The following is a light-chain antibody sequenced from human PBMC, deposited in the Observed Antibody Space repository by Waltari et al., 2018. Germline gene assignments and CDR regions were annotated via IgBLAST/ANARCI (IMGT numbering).Light chain of an antibody. CDR3: QSYDSSLRGSRV. CDR2: GHS. V-gene: IGLV1-40*01. Sequence: QSVLTQPPSVSGAPGQRVTISCTGSSVNIGTPYDVHWYQQVPGTAPKLLTDGHSNRPSGVPGRFSGSKSGPSASLTITGLQAEDEADYYCQSYDSSLRGSRVFGGGTKLTVL. CDR1: SVNIGTPYD. J-gene: IGLJ3*02.